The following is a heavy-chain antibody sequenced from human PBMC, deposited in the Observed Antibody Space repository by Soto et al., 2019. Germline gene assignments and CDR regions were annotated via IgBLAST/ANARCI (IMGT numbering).Heavy chain of an antibody. CDR1: GHTFTGYY. D-gene: IGHD2-2*01. J-gene: IGHJ6*02. CDR3: ARAAGYCISTSCQIYYYYGMDV. V-gene: IGHV1-2*04. Sequence: GASVKVSCKASGHTFTGYYVHWVRQAPGQGLEWMGWINPNSGGTNYAQKFQGWVTMTRDTSISTAYMELSRLRSDDTAVYYCARAAGYCISTSCQIYYYYGMDVWGQGTTVTVSS. CDR2: INPNSGGT.